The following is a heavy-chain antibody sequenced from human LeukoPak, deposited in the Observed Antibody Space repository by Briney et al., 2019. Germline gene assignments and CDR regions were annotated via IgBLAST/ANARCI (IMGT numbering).Heavy chain of an antibody. CDR3: VRHHGDYVRFDP. CDR1: GYTFTGYY. J-gene: IGHJ5*02. CDR2: IHPNSGGT. Sequence: GASVKVSCKASGYTFTGYYMHWVRQAPGQGLEWMGRIHPNSGGTNYAQKFRGRVSLTRDTSISTAYMELSRLRSDDTAVYFCVRHHGDYVRFDPWGQGTLVTVSS. D-gene: IGHD4-17*01. V-gene: IGHV1-2*06.